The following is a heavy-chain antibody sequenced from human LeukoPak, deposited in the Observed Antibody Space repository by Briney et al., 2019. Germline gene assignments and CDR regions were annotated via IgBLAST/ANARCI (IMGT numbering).Heavy chain of an antibody. D-gene: IGHD5-24*01. CDR3: ARDPQRWLQRRGVWYYMDV. CDR1: GLSISTYT. CDR2: ISSTGNYI. J-gene: IGHJ6*03. Sequence: GGSLRLSCAAPGLSISTYTMNWVRQAPGKRLEWVSSISSTGNYIYHADSVKGRFTISRDNAKNSLYLQMNSLRVEDTAVYYCARDPQRWLQRRGVWYYMDVWGKGTTVTVSS. V-gene: IGHV3-21*01.